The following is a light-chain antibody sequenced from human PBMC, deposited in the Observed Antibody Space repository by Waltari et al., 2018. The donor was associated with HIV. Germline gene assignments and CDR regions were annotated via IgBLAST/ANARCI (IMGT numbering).Light chain of an antibody. Sequence: VMTQSPATLSVSPGEGLTLSCRSSQTVSTKLAWYQQKPGQAPRRLIYGASTRAPGLPARFSGSGSGTEFTLTISNLQSEDSAVYYCQQYNNWPPNTFGQGTKLEIK. CDR3: QQYNNWPPNT. CDR1: QTVSTK. V-gene: IGKV3-15*01. J-gene: IGKJ2*01. CDR2: GAS.